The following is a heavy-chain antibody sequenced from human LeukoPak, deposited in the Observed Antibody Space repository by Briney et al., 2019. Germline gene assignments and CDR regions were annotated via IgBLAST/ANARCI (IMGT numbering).Heavy chain of an antibody. D-gene: IGHD3-10*01. Sequence: PGGSLRLSCAASGFTFSSYAMSWVRQAPGKGLEWVSAISGSGGSTYYADSVKGQFTISRDNSKNTLYLQMNSLRAEDTAVYYCAKDTDYHGSGSYSDPWGQGTLVTVSS. CDR2: ISGSGGST. V-gene: IGHV3-23*01. CDR3: AKDTDYHGSGSYSDP. J-gene: IGHJ5*02. CDR1: GFTFSSYA.